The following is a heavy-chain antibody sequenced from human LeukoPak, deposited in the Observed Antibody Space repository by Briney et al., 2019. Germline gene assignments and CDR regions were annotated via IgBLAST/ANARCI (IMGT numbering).Heavy chain of an antibody. D-gene: IGHD2-15*01. Sequence: GGSLRLSCAASGFTFSSYAMHWARQAPGKGLEWVAVISYDGSNKYYADSVKGRFTISRDNSKNTLYLQMNSLRAEDTAVYYCARDRVVVVAASTSNWFDPWGQGTLVTVSS. J-gene: IGHJ5*02. CDR2: ISYDGSNK. CDR3: ARDRVVVVAASTSNWFDP. CDR1: GFTFSSYA. V-gene: IGHV3-30-3*01.